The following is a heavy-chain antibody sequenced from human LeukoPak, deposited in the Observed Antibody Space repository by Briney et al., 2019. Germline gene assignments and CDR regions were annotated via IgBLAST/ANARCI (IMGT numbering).Heavy chain of an antibody. D-gene: IGHD3-22*01. CDR1: GYTFIDYY. Sequence: ASVKVSCKASGYTFIDYYIHWVRQAPGQGLEWMGRINPSSGGTNYAQKFQDRVTMTRDTSISTAYMELSRLRSDDTAVYYCARDDNSGYYSGPWGQGTLVTVS. CDR2: INPSSGGT. J-gene: IGHJ5*02. V-gene: IGHV1-2*06. CDR3: ARDDNSGYYSGP.